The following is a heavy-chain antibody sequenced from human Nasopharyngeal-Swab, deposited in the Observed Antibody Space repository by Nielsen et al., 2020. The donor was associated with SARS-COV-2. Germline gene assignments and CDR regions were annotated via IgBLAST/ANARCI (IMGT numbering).Heavy chain of an antibody. D-gene: IGHD6-13*01. CDR2: IYYSGST. CDR1: GGSISSYY. V-gene: IGHV4-59*01. Sequence: SETLSLTCTVSGGSISSYYWSWIRQSPGKGLEWIGYIYYSGSTNYNPSLKSRVTISVDTSKNQFSLKLSSVTAADTAVYYCARGIGYSSSWYKASEFYYFDYWGQGTLVTVSS. J-gene: IGHJ4*02. CDR3: ARGIGYSSSWYKASEFYYFDY.